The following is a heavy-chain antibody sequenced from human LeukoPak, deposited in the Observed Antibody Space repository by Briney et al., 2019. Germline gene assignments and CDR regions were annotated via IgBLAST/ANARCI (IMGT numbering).Heavy chain of an antibody. J-gene: IGHJ4*02. CDR3: AKDLYYYDSSGSHYFDY. CDR2: IRYDGSNK. D-gene: IGHD3-22*01. V-gene: IGHV3-30*02. CDR1: GFTFSSYG. Sequence: GGSLRLSCAASGFTFSSYGMHWVRQAPGKGLERVAFIRYDGSNKYYADSVKGRFTISRDNSKNTPYLQMNSLRAEDTAVYYCAKDLYYYDSSGSHYFDYWGQGTLVTVSS.